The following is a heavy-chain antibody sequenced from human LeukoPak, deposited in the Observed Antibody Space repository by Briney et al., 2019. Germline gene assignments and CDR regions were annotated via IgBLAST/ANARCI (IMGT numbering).Heavy chain of an antibody. V-gene: IGHV3-30*04. CDR2: ISYDGNNK. Sequence: GGSLRLSCAASGFTFRSYAIHWVRQAPGKGLEWVALISYDGNNKYYADSVRGRFTISRDNSKNTLYLQMNSLRAEDTAVYYCARVDDSSGYYLYYFDYWGQGTLVTVSS. CDR1: GFTFRSYA. J-gene: IGHJ4*02. D-gene: IGHD3-22*01. CDR3: ARVDDSSGYYLYYFDY.